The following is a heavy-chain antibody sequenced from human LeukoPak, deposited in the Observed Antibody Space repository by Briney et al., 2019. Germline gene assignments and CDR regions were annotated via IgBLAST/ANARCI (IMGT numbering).Heavy chain of an antibody. V-gene: IGHV3-30*01. D-gene: IGHD3-10*01. J-gene: IGHJ6*03. Sequence: GSSLRLSCAASGFTFSRNVMHWVRQAPGKGLEWVALISYDGNNKFYADSVKGRFTISRDNSRNTLYLQMNSLRGEDAAVYSCARGGIPTGPYYYFYYMDVWRKGTAVTVSS. CDR2: ISYDGNNK. CDR3: ARGGIPTGPYYYFYYMDV. CDR1: GFTFSRNV.